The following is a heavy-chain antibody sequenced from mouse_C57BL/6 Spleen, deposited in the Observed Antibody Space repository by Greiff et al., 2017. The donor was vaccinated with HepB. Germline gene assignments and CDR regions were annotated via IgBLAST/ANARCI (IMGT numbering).Heavy chain of an antibody. V-gene: IGHV5-17*01. CDR1: GFTFNDDG. CDR3: AGRGLLDY. D-gene: IGHD2-3*01. J-gene: IGHJ2*01. Sequence: DVMLVESGGGLVKPGGSLKLSCAASGFTFNDDGMHWVRQAPEKGLEWVAYISSGSSTIYYADTVKGRFTISRDNAKNTLFLQMTSLESEDKAMYYSAGRGLLDYWGQGTPLTVSS. CDR2: ISSGSSTI.